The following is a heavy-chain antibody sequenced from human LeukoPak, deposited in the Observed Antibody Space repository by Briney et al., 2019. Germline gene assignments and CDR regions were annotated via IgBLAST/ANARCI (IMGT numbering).Heavy chain of an antibody. CDR3: ARASSGYLLVDI. CDR1: GGSIRSYY. D-gene: IGHD3-22*01. CDR2: IYNSGST. V-gene: IGHV4-59*01. J-gene: IGHJ3*02. Sequence: PSETLSLTCTVSGGSIRSYYWSWIRQPPGKGLEWIGYIYNSGSTNYNPSLKSRVTISVDTSKNQFSLKLSSVTAADTAVYYCARASSGYLLVDIWGQGTMVTVSS.